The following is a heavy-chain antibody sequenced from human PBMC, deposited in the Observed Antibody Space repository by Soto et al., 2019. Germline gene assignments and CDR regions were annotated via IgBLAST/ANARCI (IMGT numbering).Heavy chain of an antibody. CDR2: INPNSGGT. CDR1: GYTFTDYY. J-gene: IGHJ4*02. Sequence: QVQLVQSGAEVKKPGASVKVSCKASGYTFTDYYIHWVRQAPGQGLEWMGWINPNSGGTKYAQKFQGRVTMTRDTSIGIAYMEVSRLTSDDTAVYSCARGVNSGYYYEWGQGTLVSVSS. D-gene: IGHD3-22*01. CDR3: ARGVNSGYYYE. V-gene: IGHV1-2*02.